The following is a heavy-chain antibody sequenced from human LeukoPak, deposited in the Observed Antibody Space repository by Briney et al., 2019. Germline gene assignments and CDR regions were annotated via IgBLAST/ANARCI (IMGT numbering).Heavy chain of an antibody. CDR3: ARDAMRNYYDSSGYGPLDY. D-gene: IGHD3-22*01. Sequence: SETLSLTCAVYGGSFSGYYWSWIRQPPGKGLEWIGEINHSGSTNYNPSLKSRVTISVDTSKNQFSLKLSSVTAADTAVYYCARDAMRNYYDSSGYGPLDYWGQGTLVTVSS. CDR2: INHSGST. J-gene: IGHJ4*02. CDR1: GGSFSGYY. V-gene: IGHV4-34*01.